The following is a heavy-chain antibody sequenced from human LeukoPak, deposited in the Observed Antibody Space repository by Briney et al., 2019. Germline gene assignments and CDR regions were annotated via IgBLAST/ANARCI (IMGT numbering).Heavy chain of an antibody. V-gene: IGHV1-18*01. CDR3: ARGADFWSGYAVPEMDV. Sequence: ASVKVSCKASGFTFTSFGFSWVRQAPGQGLEWMGWISAYNGNTNYAQKFQGRVTITTDESTSTAYMELSSLRSEDTAVYYCARGADFWSGYAVPEMDVWGKGTTVTVSS. CDR1: GFTFTSFG. J-gene: IGHJ6*04. CDR2: ISAYNGNT. D-gene: IGHD3-3*01.